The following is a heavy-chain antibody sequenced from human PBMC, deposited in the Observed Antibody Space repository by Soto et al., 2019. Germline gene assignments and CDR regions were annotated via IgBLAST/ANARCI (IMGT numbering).Heavy chain of an antibody. CDR3: AKSPYCGGDCYSRRLDY. CDR1: GFTFSSYA. Sequence: GGSLRLSCAASGFTFSSYAMSWVRQAPGKGLEWVSAISGSGGSTYYADSVKGRFTISRDNSKNTLYLQMNSLRAEDTAVYYCAKSPYCGGDCYSRRLDYWGQGTLVTVSS. CDR2: ISGSGGST. V-gene: IGHV3-23*01. J-gene: IGHJ4*02. D-gene: IGHD2-21*01.